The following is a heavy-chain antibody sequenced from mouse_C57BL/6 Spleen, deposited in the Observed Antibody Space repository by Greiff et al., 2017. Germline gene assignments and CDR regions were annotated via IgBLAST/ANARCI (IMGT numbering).Heavy chain of an antibody. CDR3: ARGKGTDVPY. CDR1: GYTFTDYY. V-gene: IGHV1-19*01. CDR2: INPYNGGT. J-gene: IGHJ3*01. Sequence: VQLQQSGPVLVKPGASVKMSCKASGYTFTDYYMNWVKQSHGKSLEWIGVINPYNGGTSSNQKVKGKATLTFDKSSSTAYMELNSLTSEDSAVYYCARGKGTDVPYWGQGTLVTVSA. D-gene: IGHD2-14*01.